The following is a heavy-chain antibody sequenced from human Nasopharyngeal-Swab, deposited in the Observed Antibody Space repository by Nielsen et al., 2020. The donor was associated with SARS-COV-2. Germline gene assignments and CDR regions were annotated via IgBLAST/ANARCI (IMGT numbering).Heavy chain of an antibody. Sequence: ASVKVSCKASGDTFTSYYIHWVRQDPGQGLEWMGIINPSGGSTSYAQKFQGRVTMTRDTSTSTVYMELSSPRSEDTAVYYCARVRGYSYGYGDYWGQGTLVTVSS. CDR1: GDTFTSYY. V-gene: IGHV1-46*01. D-gene: IGHD5-18*01. CDR3: ARVRGYSYGYGDY. CDR2: INPSGGST. J-gene: IGHJ4*02.